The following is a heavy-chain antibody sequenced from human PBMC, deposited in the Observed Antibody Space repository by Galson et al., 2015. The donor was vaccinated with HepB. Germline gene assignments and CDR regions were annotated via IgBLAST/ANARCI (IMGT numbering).Heavy chain of an antibody. CDR3: ARDFELG. V-gene: IGHV3-33*01. J-gene: IGHJ4*02. CDR1: GFSFSSYG. Sequence: SLRLSCAASGFSFSSYGMNWVRQAPGKGLEWVAVIWYDGSKKYYADSVKGRFTISRDNSKNTLYLQMNSLRVEDTAMYYCARDFELGWGQGTLVTVSS. CDR2: IWYDGSKK. D-gene: IGHD3-10*01.